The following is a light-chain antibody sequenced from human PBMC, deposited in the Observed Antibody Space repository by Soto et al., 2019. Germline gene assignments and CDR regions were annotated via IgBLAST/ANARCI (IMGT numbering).Light chain of an antibody. CDR1: NSNIGTTYD. J-gene: IGLJ3*02. CDR3: CSYAGNFIWV. CDR2: GNN. V-gene: IGLV1-40*01. Sequence: QSVLTQPPSVSGAPGQRVTISCTGSNSNIGTTYDVHWYQQFPGTAPRLLIYGNNNRPSGVPDRFSGSKSGTSASLAITGLQVEDEADYYCCSYAGNFIWVFGGGTKLTVL.